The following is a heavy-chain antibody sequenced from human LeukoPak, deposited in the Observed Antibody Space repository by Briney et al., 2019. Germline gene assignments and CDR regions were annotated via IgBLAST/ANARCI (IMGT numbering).Heavy chain of an antibody. V-gene: IGHV5-51*01. CDR1: GYNFTNYW. CDR3: ARRVDRAMGFDY. CDR2: IYPGDSDT. J-gene: IGHJ4*02. Sequence: GGALKISCKGSGYNFTNYWIGWVRQMAGEGVEWMVIIYPGDSDTRYSPSFQGQVTISADKSISTAYLQWSSLKASDTAMYYCARRVDRAMGFDYWGQGTLVTVSS. D-gene: IGHD5-18*01.